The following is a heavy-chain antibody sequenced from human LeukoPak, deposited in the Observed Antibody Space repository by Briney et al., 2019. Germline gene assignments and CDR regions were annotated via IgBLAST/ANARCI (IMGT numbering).Heavy chain of an antibody. CDR3: ARRPVDTTMAPGRPFDY. J-gene: IGHJ4*02. CDR1: GGSISSYY. V-gene: IGHV4-59*01. D-gene: IGHD5-18*01. CDR2: IYYSGST. Sequence: SETLSLTCTVSGGSISSYYWSWIRQPPGKGLEWIGYIYYSGSTNYNPSLKSRVTISVDTSKNQFSLKLSSVTAADTAVYYCARRPVDTTMAPGRPFDYWGQGTLVTVSS.